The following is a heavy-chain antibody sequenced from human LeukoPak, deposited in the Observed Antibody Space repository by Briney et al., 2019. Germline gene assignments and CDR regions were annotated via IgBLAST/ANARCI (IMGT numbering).Heavy chain of an antibody. J-gene: IGHJ5*02. V-gene: IGHV4-34*01. CDR1: GGSFSGYY. CDR3: ARGQSAAAGTHNWFDP. CDR2: INHSGST. Sequence: PSETLSLTCAVYGGSFSGYYWSWVRQPPGKGLEWVGEINHSGSTNYNPSLKSRVTISVDTSKNQFSLKLSSVTAADTAVYYCARGQSAAAGTHNWFDPWGQGTLVTVSS. D-gene: IGHD6-13*01.